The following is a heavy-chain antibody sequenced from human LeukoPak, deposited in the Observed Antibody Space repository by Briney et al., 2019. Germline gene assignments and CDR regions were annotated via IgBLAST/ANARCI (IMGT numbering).Heavy chain of an antibody. Sequence: PGGSLKLSCAASGFTFSGSTVHWVRQASGKGLEWVGRMRSKANNYATAYAASVKGRFTISRDDSKNTAYLQMNSLRSEDTAVYYCAKFGVAAATDYWYFDVWGRGTLVTVSS. CDR3: AKFGVAAATDYWYFDV. V-gene: IGHV3-73*01. D-gene: IGHD2-15*01. CDR1: GFTFSGST. CDR2: MRSKANNYAT. J-gene: IGHJ2*01.